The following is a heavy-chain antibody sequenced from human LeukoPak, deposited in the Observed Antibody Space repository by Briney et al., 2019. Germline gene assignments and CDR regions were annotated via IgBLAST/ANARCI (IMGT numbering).Heavy chain of an antibody. Sequence: GGSLRLSCAASGFTFSSYAMSWVRQAPGKGLEWVSSISVNGRTTYYADSVKGRFTISRDSSKNTLYLQMNSLRAEDTAIYYCAKVFGGTYGGDYWGQGTLVTVSS. J-gene: IGHJ4*02. CDR3: AKVFGGTYGGDY. CDR1: GFTFSSYA. V-gene: IGHV3-23*01. CDR2: ISVNGRTT. D-gene: IGHD1-26*01.